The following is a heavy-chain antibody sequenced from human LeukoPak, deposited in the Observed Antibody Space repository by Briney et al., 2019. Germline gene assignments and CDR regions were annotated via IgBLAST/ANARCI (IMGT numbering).Heavy chain of an antibody. Sequence: GWSLRVSCAASGFTFSSCAMHWVGEAPCIGLGWVSIISYDGSDKYYADSVKGRLTISRDNSKSTLYLQMISLRTEDTAVYYCARADGSVAGPPSGHWGQGTLVTVSS. D-gene: IGHD6-19*01. J-gene: IGHJ4*02. CDR1: GFTFSSCA. CDR3: ARADGSVAGPPSGH. CDR2: ISYDGSDK. V-gene: IGHV3-30-3*01.